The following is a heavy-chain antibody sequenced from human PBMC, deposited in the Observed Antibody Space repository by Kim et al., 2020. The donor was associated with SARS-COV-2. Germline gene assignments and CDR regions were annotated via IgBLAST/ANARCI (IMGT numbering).Heavy chain of an antibody. CDR1: GGSISSYY. CDR3: ARYPDQHLHYYGMDV. J-gene: IGHJ6*02. Sequence: SETLSLTCTVSGGSISSYYWSWIRQPPGKGLEWIGYIYYSGSTNYNPSLKSRVTISVDTSKNQFSLKLSSVTAADTAVYYCARYPDQHLHYYGMDVWGQGTTVTVSS. V-gene: IGHV4-59*01. CDR2: IYYSGST.